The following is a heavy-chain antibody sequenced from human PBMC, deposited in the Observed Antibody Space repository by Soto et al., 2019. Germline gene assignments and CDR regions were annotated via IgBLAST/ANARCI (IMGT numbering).Heavy chain of an antibody. CDR2: ISSSSSTI. D-gene: IGHD3-10*01. Sequence: GGSLRLSCAASGFTFSSYSMNWVRQAPGKGLEWVSYISSSSSTIYYADSVKGRFTISRDNAKNSLYLQMNSLRDEDTALYFCVRSGDYRSGSYWYFFDYWGQGALVTVSS. CDR1: GFTFSSYS. CDR3: VRSGDYRSGSYWYFFDY. J-gene: IGHJ4*02. V-gene: IGHV3-48*02.